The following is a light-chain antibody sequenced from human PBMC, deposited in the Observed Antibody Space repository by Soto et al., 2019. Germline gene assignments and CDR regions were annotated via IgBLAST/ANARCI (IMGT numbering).Light chain of an antibody. CDR2: GAS. V-gene: IGKV3-20*01. Sequence: EIVLTQSPGTLSLSPGERATLSCRASQSVSSSYLAWYQQKPGQAPRLLIFGASRRATGIPDRFSGSGSGTKFTLTISRLEPEDFAVYYCQQYGKLPRTFGQGTKVDIK. CDR3: QQYGKLPRT. CDR1: QSVSSSY. J-gene: IGKJ1*01.